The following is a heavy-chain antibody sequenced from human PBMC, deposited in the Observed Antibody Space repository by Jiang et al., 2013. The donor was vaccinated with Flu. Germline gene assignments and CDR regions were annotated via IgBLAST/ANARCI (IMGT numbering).Heavy chain of an antibody. J-gene: IGHJ4*02. Sequence: KPSETLSLTCTVSGGSISSSSYYWGWIRQPPGKGLEWIGSIYYSGSTYYNPSLKSRVTISVDTSKNQFSLKLSSVTATDTAVYYCASVQRGSSWYYGLFDYWGQGTLVTVSS. CDR2: IYYSGST. D-gene: IGHD6-13*01. CDR1: GGSISSSSYY. CDR3: ASVQRGSSWYYGLFDY. V-gene: IGHV4-39*01.